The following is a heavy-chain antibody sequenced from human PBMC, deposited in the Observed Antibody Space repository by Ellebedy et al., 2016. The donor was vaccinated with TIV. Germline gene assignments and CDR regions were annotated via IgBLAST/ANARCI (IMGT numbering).Heavy chain of an antibody. Sequence: MPGGSLRLSCTASGFTFGDYALGWVRQPPGKGLEWIGYIYYSGSTNYNPSLKSRVTISVDTSKNQFSLKVNSVTAADTAVYYCARVWGLGATFDCWGQGTLVPVSS. CDR3: ARVWGLGATFDC. V-gene: IGHV4-59*01. J-gene: IGHJ4*02. CDR2: IYYSGST. CDR1: GFTFGDYA. D-gene: IGHD1-26*01.